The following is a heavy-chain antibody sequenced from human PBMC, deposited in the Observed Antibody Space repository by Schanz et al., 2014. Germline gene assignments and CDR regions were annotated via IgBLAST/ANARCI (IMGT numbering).Heavy chain of an antibody. D-gene: IGHD3-3*01. CDR1: GFTFRRYG. J-gene: IGHJ4*02. Sequence: EVPMLESGGGLVQPGGSLRLSCVASGFTFRRYGMSWVRQAPGKGLEWVSVIAGDGGGPNYVDSVKGRFTISRDNSDNTLYLQMNNLRAEDTAVYYCARGSGTFDSWGQGTLVTVSS. CDR3: ARGSGTFDS. CDR2: IAGDGGGP. V-gene: IGHV3-23*01.